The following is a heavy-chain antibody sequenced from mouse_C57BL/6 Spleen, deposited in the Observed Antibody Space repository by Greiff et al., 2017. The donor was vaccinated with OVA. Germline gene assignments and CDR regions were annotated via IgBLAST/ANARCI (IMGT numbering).Heavy chain of an antibody. CDR2: ISDGGSYT. Sequence: EVKVEESGGGLVKPGGSLKLSCAASGFTFSSYAMSWVRQTPEKRLEWVATISDGGSYTYYPDNVKGRFTISRDNAKNNLYLQMSHLKSEGKAMYYCARERGYYFDYWGQGTTLTVSS. J-gene: IGHJ2*01. V-gene: IGHV5-4*01. CDR1: GFTFSSYA. CDR3: ARERGYYFDY.